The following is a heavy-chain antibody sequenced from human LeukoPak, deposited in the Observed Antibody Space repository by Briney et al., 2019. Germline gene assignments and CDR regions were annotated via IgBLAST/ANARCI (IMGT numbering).Heavy chain of an antibody. CDR3: ARAYRDVIFDY. V-gene: IGHV3-48*04. CDR2: LSSTSSTI. CDR1: GFTFSRYN. D-gene: IGHD5-24*01. J-gene: IGHJ4*02. Sequence: GGSLRLSCAASGFTFSRYNVNWVRQAPGKGLEWISYLSSTSSTIYYADSVKGRFTISRDNAKNSLHLQMNSLRAEDTAVYYCARAYRDVIFDYWARESWSPSPQ.